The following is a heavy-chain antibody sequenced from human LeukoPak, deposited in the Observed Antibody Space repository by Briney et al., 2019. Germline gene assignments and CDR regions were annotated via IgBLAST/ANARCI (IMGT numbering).Heavy chain of an antibody. D-gene: IGHD3-10*02. CDR1: GFAFSSYE. CDR2: ISSSGSTI. Sequence: GGSLRLSCAASGFAFSSYEMNWVRQAPGKGLEWVSYISSSGSTIYYADSVKGRLTISRDNAKNSLYLQMNSLRAEDTAVYYCAELVITMSGGVWGKGTTVTISS. J-gene: IGHJ6*04. CDR3: AELVITMSGGV. V-gene: IGHV3-48*03.